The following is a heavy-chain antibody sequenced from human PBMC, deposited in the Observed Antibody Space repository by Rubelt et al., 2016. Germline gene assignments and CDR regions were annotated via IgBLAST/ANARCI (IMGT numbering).Heavy chain of an antibody. Sequence: QVQLVQSGAEVKKPGASVKVSCKASGYTFTSYFMHWVRQAPGQGLEWMGIINPSGGSTSYAQKVQGRVTMTRDTSTSTVYMELSSLRSDDTAVYYCARERDDYGDYWGQGTLVTVSS. CDR2: INPSGGST. D-gene: IGHD5-24*01. CDR1: GYTFTSYF. V-gene: IGHV1-46*01. J-gene: IGHJ4*02. CDR3: ARERDDYGDY.